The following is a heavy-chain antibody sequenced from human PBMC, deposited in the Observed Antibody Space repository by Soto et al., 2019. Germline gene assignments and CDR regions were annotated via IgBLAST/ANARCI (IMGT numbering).Heavy chain of an antibody. Sequence: GESLKISCKGSGYSFTSYWIGWVRQMPGKGLEWMGIIYPGDSDTRYSPSFQGQVTISADKSISTAYLQWSSLKASDTAMYYCASSFFWCCYYTTSAFYIWGQGSMVPVSS. D-gene: IGHD3-3*01. CDR3: ASSFFWCCYYTTSAFYI. CDR1: GYSFTSYW. V-gene: IGHV5-51*01. J-gene: IGHJ3*02. CDR2: IYPGDSDT.